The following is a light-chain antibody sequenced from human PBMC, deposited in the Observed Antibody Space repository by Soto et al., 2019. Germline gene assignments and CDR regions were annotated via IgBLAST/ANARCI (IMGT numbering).Light chain of an antibody. J-gene: IGKJ4*01. CDR1: QSVSSN. Sequence: EIVMTQSPATLSVSPGERATLSCRASQSVSSNLAWYQQKPGQAPRLLIYGASTRATGIPARFSGSVSGTEFTLTISSLQSEDFAVYHCQHYNNLPLTFGGGTKVEIK. V-gene: IGKV3-15*01. CDR2: GAS. CDR3: QHYNNLPLT.